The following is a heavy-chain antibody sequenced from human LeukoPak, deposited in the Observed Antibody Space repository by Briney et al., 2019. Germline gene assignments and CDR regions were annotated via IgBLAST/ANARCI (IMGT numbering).Heavy chain of an antibody. D-gene: IGHD3-16*01. CDR3: TWMTTFFTVDF. J-gene: IGHJ4*02. CDR1: GIPFSDAW. V-gene: IGHV3-15*01. Sequence: GGSLRLSCTVSGIPFSDAWMSWVRQAPGQGLEWVDRMKSKRSGGTTDYAAPVKGRFTISRDDPRNTLYLQMDSLQIEDTGVYYCTWMTTFFTVDFWGQGTRVTVSS. CDR2: MKSKRSGGTT.